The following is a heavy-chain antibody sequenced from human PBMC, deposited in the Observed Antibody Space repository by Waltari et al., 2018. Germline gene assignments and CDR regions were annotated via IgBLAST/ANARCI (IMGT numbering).Heavy chain of an antibody. Sequence: DSISNDNYHWAWVRQPPGKGLEWIGSIYYNGNTYYSPSLKSRVTISVDTSKNQFSLRLSSVTAADTAVYYCTTEYSSSSAYWGQGTLVTVSS. J-gene: IGHJ4*02. D-gene: IGHD6-6*01. CDR1: DSISNDNYH. CDR3: TTEYSSSSAY. CDR2: IYYNGNT. V-gene: IGHV4-39*02.